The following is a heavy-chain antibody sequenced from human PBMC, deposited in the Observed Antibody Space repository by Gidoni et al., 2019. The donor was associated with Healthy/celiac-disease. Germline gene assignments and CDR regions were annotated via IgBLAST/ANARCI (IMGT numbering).Heavy chain of an antibody. V-gene: IGHV3-30-3*01. CDR1: GFTFSSYA. Sequence: QVQLVESGGGVVQPGRSLRLSCAAPGFTFSSYAMHWVRQAPGKGLEWVAVISYDGSNKYYADSVKGRFTISRDNSKNTLYLQMNSLRAEDTAVYYCARDGDIVVVPAARGEENAFDIWGQGTMVTVSS. CDR3: ARDGDIVVVPAARGEENAFDI. D-gene: IGHD2-2*01. CDR2: ISYDGSNK. J-gene: IGHJ3*02.